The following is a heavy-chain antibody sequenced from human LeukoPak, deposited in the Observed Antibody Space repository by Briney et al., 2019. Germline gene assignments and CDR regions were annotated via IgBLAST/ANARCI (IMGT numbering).Heavy chain of an antibody. Sequence: PSETLSLTCTVSGGSISSDVHYWSWIRQPPGKGLEWIGRIYTSGSTNYNPSLKSRVTISVDTSKNQFSLKLSSVTAADTAVYYCAREDTGPYNRFDPWGQGTLVTVSS. CDR1: GGSISSDVHY. J-gene: IGHJ5*02. CDR3: AREDTGPYNRFDP. CDR2: IYTSGST. D-gene: IGHD5-18*01. V-gene: IGHV4-61*02.